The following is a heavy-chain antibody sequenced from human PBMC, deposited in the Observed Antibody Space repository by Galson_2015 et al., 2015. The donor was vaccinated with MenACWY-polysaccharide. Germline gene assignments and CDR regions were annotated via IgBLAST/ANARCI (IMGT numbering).Heavy chain of an antibody. CDR3: ARDGDHDDYTDALDI. D-gene: IGHD4-11*01. J-gene: IGHJ3*02. CDR2: ISSSGKSI. Sequence: SLRLSCAVSGFSFSSFQMNWVRQAPGKGLEWVSCISSSGKSIYYGDSVKGRFIISRDNAKNSLYLQMNSLRAEDTAIYYCARDGDHDDYTDALDIWGHGTMVTVSS. V-gene: IGHV3-48*03. CDR1: GFSFSSFQ.